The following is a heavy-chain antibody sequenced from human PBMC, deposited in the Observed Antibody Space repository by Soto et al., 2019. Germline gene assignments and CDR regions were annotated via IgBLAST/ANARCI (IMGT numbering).Heavy chain of an antibody. CDR3: ASHYDMWSGYLSPVDY. CDR2: IDTSSTKI. V-gene: IGHV3-11*01. D-gene: IGHD3-3*01. Sequence: VQLVESGGDLVKRGGSLRLSCAASGYTFSDYYMSWIRQAPGKGLEWISYIDTSSTKIYYADSVKGRFTISRDNAKNSLYLEMNSPRDEDTAVYYCASHYDMWSGYLSPVDYWGQGTLVTVSS. CDR1: GYTFSDYY. J-gene: IGHJ4*02.